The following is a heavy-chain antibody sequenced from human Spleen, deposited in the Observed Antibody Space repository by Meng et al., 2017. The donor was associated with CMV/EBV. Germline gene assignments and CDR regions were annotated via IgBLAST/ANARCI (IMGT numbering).Heavy chain of an antibody. CDR3: ARVESSISCYWYY. Sequence: GESLKISCAASGLNFGSYSMNWVRQVPGRGLEWVSAISGSGGSTYYADSVKGRFTISRDNSKNMLYLQMNSLRSDDTAVYYCARVESSISCYWYYWGQGTLVTVSS. V-gene: IGHV3-23*01. CDR2: ISGSGGST. D-gene: IGHD2-2*01. CDR1: GLNFGSYS. J-gene: IGHJ4*02.